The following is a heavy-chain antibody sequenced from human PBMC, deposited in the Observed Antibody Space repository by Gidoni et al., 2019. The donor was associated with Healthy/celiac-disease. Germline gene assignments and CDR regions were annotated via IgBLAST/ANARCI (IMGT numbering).Heavy chain of an antibody. J-gene: IGHJ4*02. CDR1: GFPFGSYA. CDR3: ARSRMGAVAVPGYYFDY. CDR2: IAYDGRNK. Sequence: QVQLVESGGGVVQPGRSLRLSCATAGFPFGSYAMHWVRQAPGKGLEWVSGIAYDGRNKYYADSVKGRFTISRDNSQNTRYLQMNSLRAEDTAVYYCARSRMGAVAVPGYYFDYWGQGTLVTVSS. D-gene: IGHD6-19*01. V-gene: IGHV3-30*01.